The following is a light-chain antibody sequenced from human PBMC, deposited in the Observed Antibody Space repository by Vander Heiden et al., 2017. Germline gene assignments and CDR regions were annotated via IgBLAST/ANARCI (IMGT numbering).Light chain of an antibody. CDR1: RMEDKR. Sequence: SYVLTQAPSVSVAPGQTARITCGGNRMEDKRVHWYQQKPGQAPVLVVYDDTDRPSGIPDRFSGSNSGNTATLTITRVEAGDEADFYCQVWDSNSDHLVVFGGGTKLTVL. CDR3: QVWDSNSDHLVV. CDR2: DDT. V-gene: IGLV3-21*02. J-gene: IGLJ2*01.